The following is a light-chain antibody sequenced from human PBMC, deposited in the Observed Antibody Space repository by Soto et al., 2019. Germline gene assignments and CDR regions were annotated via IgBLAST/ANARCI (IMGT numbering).Light chain of an antibody. J-gene: IGKJ4*01. CDR2: AAS. CDR3: QQSHSAPPT. V-gene: IGKV1-39*01. CDR1: QSISIF. Sequence: DIQMTQSPSSMSATVGDRVNITCRASQSISIFLNWYQQRPGRAPKLLIYAASTLDSGVPARFSGSGSGTDFTLTINSLQPEDFATYFCQQSHSAPPTFGGGTKVEIK.